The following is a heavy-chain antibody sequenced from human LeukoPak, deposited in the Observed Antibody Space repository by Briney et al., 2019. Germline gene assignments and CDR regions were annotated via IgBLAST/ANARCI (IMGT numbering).Heavy chain of an antibody. CDR1: GGSISSGSHY. CDR2: VYTSGTT. J-gene: IGHJ5*01. CDR3: AREFES. Sequence: SQTLTLTRTVSGGSISSGSHYWSWIRQPAGKGLEWFGLVYTSGTTKTNPSLESRVTISLDTSKNQFPLKLGSVTAADTAVYYCAREFESWGQGTLVTVSS. V-gene: IGHV4-61*02.